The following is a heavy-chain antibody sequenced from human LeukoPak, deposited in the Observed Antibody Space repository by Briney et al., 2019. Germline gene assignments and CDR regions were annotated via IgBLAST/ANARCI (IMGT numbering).Heavy chain of an antibody. D-gene: IGHD4-17*01. CDR2: IWYDGSNK. V-gene: IGHV3-30*06. CDR1: RFTFSSLG. Sequence: GGSLPLSCAASRFTFSSLGMHWGRQAPGQGPESVAVIWYDGSNKYYADSVKGRFTISRDNSKNTLYLQMNSLRAEDTAVYYCARGPPGGDYVDYWGQGTLVTVSS. CDR3: ARGPPGGDYVDY. J-gene: IGHJ4*02.